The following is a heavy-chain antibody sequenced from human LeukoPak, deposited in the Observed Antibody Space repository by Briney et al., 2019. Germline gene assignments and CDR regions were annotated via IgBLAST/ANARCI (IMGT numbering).Heavy chain of an antibody. CDR2: IYYSGST. D-gene: IGHD2-2*01. CDR3: ARVYCSSTSCLLPYWYFDL. CDR1: GGSISSYY. Sequence: SETLSLTXTVSGGSISSYYWSWIRQPPGKGLEWIGYIYYSGSTNYNPSLKSRVTISVDTSKNQFSLKLSSVTAADTAVYYCARVYCSSTSCLLPYWYFDLWGRGTLVTVSS. V-gene: IGHV4-59*01. J-gene: IGHJ2*01.